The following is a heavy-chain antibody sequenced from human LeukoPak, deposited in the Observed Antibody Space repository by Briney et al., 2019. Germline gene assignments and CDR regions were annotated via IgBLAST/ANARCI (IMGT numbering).Heavy chain of an antibody. D-gene: IGHD6-19*01. CDR3: TRGSDTDYYYGMDV. CDR2: IRGKTNTYAT. Sequence: HPGGSLKLSCAASGFTFSDSLIHWVRHASGKGLEWVGRIRGKTNTYATSYAASVEGRFTISRDDSKNTAYLQMGSLKTEDTAVYYCTRGSDTDYYYGMDVWGQGTTVTVSS. CDR1: GFTFSDSL. J-gene: IGHJ6*02. V-gene: IGHV3-73*01.